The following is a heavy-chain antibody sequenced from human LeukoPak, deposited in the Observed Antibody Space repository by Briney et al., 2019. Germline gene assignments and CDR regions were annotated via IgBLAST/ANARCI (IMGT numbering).Heavy chain of an antibody. CDR1: GFTFSRDW. Sequence: PGGPLRLSCAASGFTFSRDWMNWVRQAPGKGLEWVGVISYEGSNKYYSDSVKSRFTTSRDNSKNTLYLQMNNLRAEDTAVYYSAKDRHLSMATITFCLDSWGQGTLVTVSS. V-gene: IGHV3-30*18. J-gene: IGHJ4*02. CDR2: ISYEGSNK. CDR3: AKDRHLSMATITFCLDS. D-gene: IGHD5-24*01.